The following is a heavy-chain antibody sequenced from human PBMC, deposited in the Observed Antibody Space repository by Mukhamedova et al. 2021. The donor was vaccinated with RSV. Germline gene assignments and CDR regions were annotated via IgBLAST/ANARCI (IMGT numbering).Heavy chain of an antibody. J-gene: IGHJ4*02. D-gene: IGHD1-26*01. V-gene: IGHV3-74*01. CDR3: ARDQDGAGATTDY. Sequence: TISRDNAKNTLSLQMNSLRVEDTALYYCARDQDGAGATTDYWGQGTLVTVSS.